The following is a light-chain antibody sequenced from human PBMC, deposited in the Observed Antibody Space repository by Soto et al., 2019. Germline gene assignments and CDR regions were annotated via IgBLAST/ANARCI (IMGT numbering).Light chain of an antibody. Sequence: DIQMTQSPSSLSASVGDRVTITCRASQGISNYLAWYQQKPWKVPKLLIYAASTLQSGVPSRFSGSGSGTDFTLSIRSLQPEDVATYYCQKYNRAPYTFGQGTKLEIK. CDR3: QKYNRAPYT. V-gene: IGKV1-27*01. CDR2: AAS. CDR1: QGISNY. J-gene: IGKJ2*01.